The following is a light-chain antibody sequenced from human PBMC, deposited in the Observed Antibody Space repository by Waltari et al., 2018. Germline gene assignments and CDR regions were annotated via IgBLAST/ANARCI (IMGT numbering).Light chain of an antibody. CDR2: RNN. CDR1: HSNLGRNY. J-gene: IGLJ2*01. Sequence: QSVLTQPPSASATPGKRVTISCSGSHSNLGRNYLFWYQQLPGSAPQLLIYRNNLRPSGVPDRFSASKYGTLASLVISGLRSEDEADYYCASWDDSLSGGLFGGGTKLTVL. CDR3: ASWDDSLSGGL. V-gene: IGLV1-47*01.